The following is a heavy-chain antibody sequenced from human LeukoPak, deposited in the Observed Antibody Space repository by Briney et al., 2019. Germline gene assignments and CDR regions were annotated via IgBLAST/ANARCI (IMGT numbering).Heavy chain of an antibody. CDR3: AKGSQWLLRGGAYFDS. D-gene: IGHD6-19*01. V-gene: IGHV3-23*01. J-gene: IGHJ4*02. CDR2: MSGVGGTT. Sequence: GGSLRLSCEASGFTFNSYAMNWVRQAPGKGLEWVSAMSGVGGTTYYAASVRGRFTISRDNSKNILSLQMSSLRVEDTAVYYCAKGSQWLLRGGAYFDSWGQGTPVSVSS. CDR1: GFTFNSYA.